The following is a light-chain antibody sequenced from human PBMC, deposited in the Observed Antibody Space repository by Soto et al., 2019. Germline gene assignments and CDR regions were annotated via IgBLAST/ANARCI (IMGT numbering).Light chain of an antibody. J-gene: IGKJ1*01. V-gene: IGKV1-5*03. CDR2: KAS. Sequence: DVQMTQSPSTLSASLGERVTITCRASQSVSTLLAWYQHKPGKAPKLLIYKASSLESGVPSRFSGSGSGTDFTLTISSLQPDDFGTYYCQQYNRYSPWAFGQGTKVDIK. CDR3: QQYNRYSPWA. CDR1: QSVSTL.